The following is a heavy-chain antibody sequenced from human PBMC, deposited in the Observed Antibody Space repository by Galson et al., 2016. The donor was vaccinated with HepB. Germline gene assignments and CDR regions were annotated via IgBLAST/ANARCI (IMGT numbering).Heavy chain of an antibody. D-gene: IGHD1-1*01. V-gene: IGHV3-7*04. Sequence: SLRLSCAASGLTFSNFWMTWVRQAPGTGLEWVANINQDGTEKHYLDSVRGRFTISRDNAKSSLFLQMNSLRAEDTAVYFCARAYQYTLDYWGQGTLVTVSS. J-gene: IGHJ4*02. CDR3: ARAYQYTLDY. CDR2: INQDGTEK. CDR1: GLTFSNFW.